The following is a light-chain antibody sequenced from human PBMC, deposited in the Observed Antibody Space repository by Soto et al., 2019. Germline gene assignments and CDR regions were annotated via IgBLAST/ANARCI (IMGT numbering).Light chain of an antibody. V-gene: IGKV3-11*01. Sequence: FVLTQSPDPLSLSPGERATLSCRASQSVSRYLAWYQQKRGQAPRLLIYDTSNRAAGIPARFSGSGSGTDFTLTISSLEPEDSAVYYCQHRNTGLTFGGGTKVDIK. CDR2: DTS. CDR1: QSVSRY. J-gene: IGKJ4*01. CDR3: QHRNTGLT.